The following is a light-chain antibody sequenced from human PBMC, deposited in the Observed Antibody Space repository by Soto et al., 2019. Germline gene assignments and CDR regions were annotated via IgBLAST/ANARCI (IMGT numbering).Light chain of an antibody. V-gene: IGLV1-44*01. CDR1: SSNIGSNT. CDR2: SNN. Sequence: QSVLTQPPSASGTPGQRVTISCSGSSSNIGSNTIHWYQQLPGTAPKLLIHSNNQRPSGVPDRFSGSKSGTSASLAISGLQSEDEADYYCAVWDGSLSGWVFCGGTKLTVL. J-gene: IGLJ3*02. CDR3: AVWDGSLSGWV.